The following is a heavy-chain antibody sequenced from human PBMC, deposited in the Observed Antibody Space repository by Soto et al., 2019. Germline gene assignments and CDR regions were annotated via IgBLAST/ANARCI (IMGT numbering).Heavy chain of an antibody. J-gene: IGHJ3*02. CDR1: GFTVSSNY. CDR3: ARLIAAAGNAFDI. V-gene: IGHV3-53*01. D-gene: IGHD6-13*01. Sequence: GGSLRLSCAASGFTVSSNYMSWVRQAPGKGLEWVSVIYSGGSTYYADSVKGRFTISRDNSKNTLYLQMNSLRAEDTAVYYCARLIAAAGNAFDIWGQGTMVTVSS. CDR2: IYSGGST.